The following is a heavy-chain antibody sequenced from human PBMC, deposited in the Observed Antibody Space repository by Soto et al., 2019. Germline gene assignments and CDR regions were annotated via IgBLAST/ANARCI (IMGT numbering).Heavy chain of an antibody. D-gene: IGHD1-20*01. Sequence: GGSLRLSCTASGFTFGDYAMGWFRQAPGKGLEWVGFIRSNAYGGTTEYAASVKGRFTISRDDSKSIAYLHMNSLKTEDTAVYYCTSVREYNWNTNWFGPWGQGTLVTVS. CDR1: GFTFGDYA. CDR3: TSVREYNWNTNWFGP. CDR2: IRSNAYGGTT. J-gene: IGHJ5*02. V-gene: IGHV3-49*03.